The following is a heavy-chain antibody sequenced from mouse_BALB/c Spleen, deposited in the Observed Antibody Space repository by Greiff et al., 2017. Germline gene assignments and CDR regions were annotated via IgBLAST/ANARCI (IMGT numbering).Heavy chain of an antibody. J-gene: IGHJ4*01. CDR3: ARQRRDRYDEKSYAMDY. V-gene: IGHV5-6-4*01. CDR2: ISSGGSYT. CDR1: GFTFSSYT. D-gene: IGHD2-14*01. Sequence: EVKLMESGGGLVKPGGSLKLSCAASGFTFSSYTMSWVRQTPEKRLEWVATISSGGSYTYYPDSVKGRFTISRDNAKNTLYLQMSSLKSEDTAMYYCARQRRDRYDEKSYAMDYWGQGTSVTVSS.